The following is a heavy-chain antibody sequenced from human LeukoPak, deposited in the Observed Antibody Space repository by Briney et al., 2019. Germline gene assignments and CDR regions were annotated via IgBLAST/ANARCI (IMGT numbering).Heavy chain of an antibody. CDR3: ARETRGYCSSTSCYSYYYMDV. CDR1: GGSISSGSYY. CDR2: IYTSGST. D-gene: IGHD2-2*02. J-gene: IGHJ6*03. V-gene: IGHV4-61*02. Sequence: PSQTLSLTCTVSGGSISSGSYYWSWIRQPAGKGLEWIGRIYTSGSTNYNPSLKSRVTMSVDTSKNQFSLKLSSVTAADTAVYYCARETRGYCSSTSCYSYYYMDVWGKGTTVTVSS.